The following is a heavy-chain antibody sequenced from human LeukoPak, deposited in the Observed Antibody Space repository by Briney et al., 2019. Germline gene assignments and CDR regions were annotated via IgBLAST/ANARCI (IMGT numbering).Heavy chain of an antibody. CDR3: ARDLRTQPTVYYYYGMDV. Sequence: ASVKVSCKTSGYTFTGYYIHWVRQAPGQRLEWMGWINAGNGNTKYSQKFQGRVTITRDTSASTAYMELSSLRSEDTAVYYCARDLRTQPTVYYYYGMDVWGQGTTVTVSS. D-gene: IGHD1-14*01. V-gene: IGHV1-3*01. J-gene: IGHJ6*02. CDR2: INAGNGNT. CDR1: GYTFTGYY.